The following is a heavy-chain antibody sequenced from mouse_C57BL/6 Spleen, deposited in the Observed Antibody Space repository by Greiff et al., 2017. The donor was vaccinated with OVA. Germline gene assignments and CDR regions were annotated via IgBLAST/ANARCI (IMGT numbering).Heavy chain of an antibody. Sequence: QVQLQQPGAELVRPGSSVKLSCKASGYTFTSYWMHWVKQRPIQGLEWIGNIDPSDSETPYNQKFKDKATLTVDKSSSTAYMQLSSLTSEESAVYYCGREESSGLFAYWGQGTLVTVSA. CDR3: GREESSGLFAY. J-gene: IGHJ3*01. V-gene: IGHV1-52*01. CDR2: IDPSDSET. D-gene: IGHD3-2*02. CDR1: GYTFTSYW.